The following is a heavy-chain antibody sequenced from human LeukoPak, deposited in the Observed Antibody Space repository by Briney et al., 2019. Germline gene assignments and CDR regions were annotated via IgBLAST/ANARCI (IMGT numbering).Heavy chain of an antibody. V-gene: IGHV4-30-4*08. Sequence: SQTLSLTCTVSGGSISSGDYYWSWIRQPPGKGLEWIGYIYYSGSTYYNPSLKSRVTISADTSKNQFSLKLSSVTAADTAVYYCAKTTVTTSGILFDYWGQGTLVTVSS. D-gene: IGHD4-17*01. CDR2: IYYSGST. CDR1: GGSISSGDYY. CDR3: AKTTVTTSGILFDY. J-gene: IGHJ4*02.